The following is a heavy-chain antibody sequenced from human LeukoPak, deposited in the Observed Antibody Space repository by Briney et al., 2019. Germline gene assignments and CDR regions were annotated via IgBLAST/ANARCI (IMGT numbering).Heavy chain of an antibody. J-gene: IGHJ4*02. CDR3: VKGIVATISYFDY. CDR2: ISSNGGRT. V-gene: IGHV3-64D*06. Sequence: GGSLRLSCSASGFTLSSYAMHWVRQAPGKGLEYVSAISSNGGRTYYADSVKDRFTISRDNSKNTRYLQMSSLRAEDTAVYYCVKGIVATISYFDYWGQGTLVTVSS. D-gene: IGHD5-12*01. CDR1: GFTLSSYA.